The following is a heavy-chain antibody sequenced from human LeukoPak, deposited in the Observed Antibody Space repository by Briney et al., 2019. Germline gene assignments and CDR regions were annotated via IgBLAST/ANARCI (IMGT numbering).Heavy chain of an antibody. CDR3: ARHGNGYYYYYGMDV. V-gene: IGHV5-51*01. J-gene: IGHJ6*02. CDR1: GYSFTSYW. CDR2: IYPGDSDT. Sequence: GESLKISCKGSGYSFTSYWIGWVRQMPGKGLEWMGIIYPGDSDTRYSPSFQGQVTISADKSIITAYLQGSSLKASDTAMYYCARHGNGYYYYYGMDVWGQGTTVTVSS. D-gene: IGHD1-26*01.